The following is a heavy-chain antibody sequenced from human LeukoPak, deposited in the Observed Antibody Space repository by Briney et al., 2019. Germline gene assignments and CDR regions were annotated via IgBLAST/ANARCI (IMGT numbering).Heavy chain of an antibody. J-gene: IGHJ4*02. Sequence: GASVKVSCKASGYTFTSYYMHWVRQAPGQGPEWMGIINPSGGSTSYAQKFQGRVTMTRDTSTSTVYMELSSLRSEDTAVYYCARDLGDIVVVPAALGYWGQGTLVTVSS. CDR3: ARDLGDIVVVPAALGY. CDR2: INPSGGST. CDR1: GYTFTSYY. D-gene: IGHD2-2*01. V-gene: IGHV1-46*01.